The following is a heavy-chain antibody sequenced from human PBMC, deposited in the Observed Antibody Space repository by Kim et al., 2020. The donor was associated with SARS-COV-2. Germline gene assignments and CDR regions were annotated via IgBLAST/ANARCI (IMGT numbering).Heavy chain of an antibody. CDR1: GFTFSSYA. D-gene: IGHD3-22*01. V-gene: IGHV3-30*04. Sequence: GGSLRLSCAASGFTFSSYAMHWVRQAPGKGLEWVAVISYDGSNKYYADSVKGRFTISRDNSKNTLYLQMNSLRAEDTAVYYCARGGPRSGITMIGVVIAYYFDYWGQGTLVTVSS. CDR2: ISYDGSNK. J-gene: IGHJ4*02. CDR3: ARGGPRSGITMIGVVIAYYFDY.